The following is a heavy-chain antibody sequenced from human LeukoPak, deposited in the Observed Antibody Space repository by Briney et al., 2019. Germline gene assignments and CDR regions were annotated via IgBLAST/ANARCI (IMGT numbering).Heavy chain of an antibody. D-gene: IGHD1-26*01. J-gene: IGHJ4*02. CDR2: ISSGSRTI. V-gene: IGHV3-48*01. Sequence: PSETLSLTCAVYGTSFSGYSWSWIRQSPGKGLEWLSYISSGSRTIYYADSVKGRFTVSRGNAKSSLYLQMNSLRAEDTAVYYCARESISGHRDFDYWGQGALVTVSS. CDR3: ARESISGHRDFDY. CDR1: GTSFSGYS.